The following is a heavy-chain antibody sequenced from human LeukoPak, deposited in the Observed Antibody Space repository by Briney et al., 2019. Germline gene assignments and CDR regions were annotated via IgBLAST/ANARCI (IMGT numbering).Heavy chain of an antibody. CDR3: ARTPVIGPFDY. CDR1: GFTFSSYG. J-gene: IGHJ4*02. V-gene: IGHV3-30*02. D-gene: IGHD3-10*01. Sequence: PGGSLRLSCAASGFTFSSYGMHWVRQAPGKGLEWVAFIRDDGSKKYYADSVKGRFTISRDNSKNTLYLQMNSLRAEDTAVYYCARTPVIGPFDYWGQGTLVTVSS. CDR2: IRDDGSKK.